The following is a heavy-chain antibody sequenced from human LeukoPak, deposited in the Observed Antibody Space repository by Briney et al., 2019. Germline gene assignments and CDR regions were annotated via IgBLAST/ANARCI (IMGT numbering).Heavy chain of an antibody. V-gene: IGHV4-59*01. D-gene: IGHD3-22*01. J-gene: IGHJ4*02. Sequence: SETLSLTCTVSGGSISSYYWSWIRQPPGKGLEWIGYIYYSGSTNYNPSLKGRVTISVDTSKNQFSLKLSSVTAADTAVYYCARVDSSGYSHSFDYWGQGTLVTVSS. CDR1: GGSISSYY. CDR2: IYYSGST. CDR3: ARVDSSGYSHSFDY.